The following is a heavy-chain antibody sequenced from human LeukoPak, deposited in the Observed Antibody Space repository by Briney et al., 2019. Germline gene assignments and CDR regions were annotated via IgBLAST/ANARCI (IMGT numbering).Heavy chain of an antibody. CDR3: ARVQTGGYCGGDCYSAGYYYYMDV. D-gene: IGHD2-21*01. CDR2: IYTSGST. V-gene: IGHV4-4*07. J-gene: IGHJ6*03. Sequence: SETLSLTCTVSGGSISSYYWSWLRQAPGKGLEWIGRIYTSGSTNYNASLKSRVTMSVDTSKNQCILKLSSVTAADTAVYYCARVQTGGYCGGDCYSAGYYYYMDVWGKGTTVTVSS. CDR1: GGSISSYY.